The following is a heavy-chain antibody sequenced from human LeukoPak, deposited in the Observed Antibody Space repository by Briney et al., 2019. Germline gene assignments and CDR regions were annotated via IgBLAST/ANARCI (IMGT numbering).Heavy chain of an antibody. CDR2: IDSAGGRI. CDR1: GFTFSSYS. V-gene: IGHV3-74*01. Sequence: GGSLRLSCAASGFTFSSYSMNWVRQAPGKGLAWVSRIDSAGGRIQWADSVKGRFTISRDNAKNTVYLQMNSLRPEDSAVYYCVADRGNWSGGDFWGRGTLVIVSS. CDR3: VADRGNWSGGDF. D-gene: IGHD3-10*01. J-gene: IGHJ4*02.